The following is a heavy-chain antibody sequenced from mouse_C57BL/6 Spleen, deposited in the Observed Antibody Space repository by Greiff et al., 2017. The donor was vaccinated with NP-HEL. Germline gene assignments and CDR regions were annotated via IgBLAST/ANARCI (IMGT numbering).Heavy chain of an antibody. CDR3: AKSSSSYWYFDV. J-gene: IGHJ1*03. D-gene: IGHD1-3*01. CDR2: IWRGGST. V-gene: IGHV2-5*01. Sequence: VKLQESGPGLVQPSQSLSITCTVSGFSLTSYGVHWVRQSPGKGLEWLGVIWRGGSTDYNAAFMSRLSITKDNSKSQVFFKMNSLQADDTAIYYCAKSSSSYWYFDVWGTGTTVTVSS. CDR1: GFSLTSYG.